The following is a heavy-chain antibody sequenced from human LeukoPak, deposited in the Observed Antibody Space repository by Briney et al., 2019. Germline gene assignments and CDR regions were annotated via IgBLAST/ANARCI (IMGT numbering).Heavy chain of an antibody. D-gene: IGHD3-3*01. CDR3: ARVPHYDFWSGYPFDY. V-gene: IGHV4-4*02. Sequence: SETLSLTCDVSGGSISSSNWWSWVRQPPGKGLEWIGEIYHSGSTNYNPSLKSRVTISVDKSKNQFSLKLSSVTAADTAVYYCARVPHYDFWSGYPFDYWGQGTLVTVSS. J-gene: IGHJ4*02. CDR2: IYHSGST. CDR1: GGSISSSNW.